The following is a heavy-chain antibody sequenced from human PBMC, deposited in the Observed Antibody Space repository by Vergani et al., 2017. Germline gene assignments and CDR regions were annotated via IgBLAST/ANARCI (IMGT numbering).Heavy chain of an antibody. J-gene: IGHJ1*01. D-gene: IGHD2-2*01. V-gene: IGHV1-69*08. CDR3: ARDCSSCYLGHAEYFQH. Sequence: QVQLVQSGAEVKKPGSSVKVSCKASGGTFSSYTISWVRQAPGQGLEWMGRIIPILGIANYAQKFQGRVTITADKTTSTAYMELSSLRSEDTAVYYCARDCSSCYLGHAEYFQHWGQGTLVTVSS. CDR2: IIPILGIA. CDR1: GGTFSSYT.